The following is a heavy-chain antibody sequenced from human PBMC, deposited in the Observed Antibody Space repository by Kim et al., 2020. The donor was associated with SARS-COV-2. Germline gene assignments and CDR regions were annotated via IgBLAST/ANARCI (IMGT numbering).Heavy chain of an antibody. J-gene: IGHJ4*02. CDR2: IWYDGSNK. Sequence: GGSLRLSCAASGFTFSSYGMHWVRQAPGKGLEWVAVIWYDGSNKYYADSVKGRFTISRDNSKNTLYLQMNSLRAEDTAVYYCAKDHGTYGVTDYWGQGTLGTVSS. CDR3: AKDHGTYGVTDY. D-gene: IGHD3-10*01. V-gene: IGHV3-33*06. CDR1: GFTFSSYG.